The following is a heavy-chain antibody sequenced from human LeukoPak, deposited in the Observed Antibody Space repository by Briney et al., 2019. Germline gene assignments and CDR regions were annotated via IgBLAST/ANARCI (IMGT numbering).Heavy chain of an antibody. V-gene: IGHV1-69*13. Sequence: GASVKVSCKASGGTFSSYAISWGRQTPGQGLEWMGGIIPIFGTANYAQKFQGRVTITADESTSTAYMELSSLRSEDTAVYYCARDGGIVGATMTFDYWGQGTLVTVSS. CDR1: GGTFSSYA. D-gene: IGHD1-26*01. CDR3: ARDGGIVGATMTFDY. J-gene: IGHJ4*02. CDR2: IIPIFGTA.